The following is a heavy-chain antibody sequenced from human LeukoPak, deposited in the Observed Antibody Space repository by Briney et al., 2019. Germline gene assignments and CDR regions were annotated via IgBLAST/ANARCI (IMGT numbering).Heavy chain of an antibody. V-gene: IGHV4-39*01. D-gene: IGHD2-2*02. CDR3: ARPSSHTSLSAFDI. Sequence: PSETLSLTCTVSGGSISSSSYYWGWIRQPPGKGLEWIGSIYYSGSTYYNPSLKSRVTISVDTSKNQLSLKLSSVTAADTAVYYCARPSSHTSLSAFDIWGQGTMVTVSS. J-gene: IGHJ3*02. CDR1: GGSISSSSYY. CDR2: IYYSGST.